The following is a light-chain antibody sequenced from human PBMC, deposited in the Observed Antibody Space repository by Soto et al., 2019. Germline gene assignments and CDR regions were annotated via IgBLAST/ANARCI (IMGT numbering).Light chain of an antibody. Sequence: EIVLTQSPITLSVSPGEIATLSCRASQSVSSSYLAWYQQKPGQAPRLLIYGASSRATGIPDRFSGSGSGTDFTLTISRLEPEDFAVYYCQQYGSLSWTFGQGTKVDIK. CDR3: QQYGSLSWT. V-gene: IGKV3-20*01. J-gene: IGKJ1*01. CDR1: QSVSSSY. CDR2: GAS.